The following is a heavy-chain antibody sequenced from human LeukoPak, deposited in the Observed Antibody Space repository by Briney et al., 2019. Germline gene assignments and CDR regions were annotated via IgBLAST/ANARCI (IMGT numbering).Heavy chain of an antibody. Sequence: GGSLRLSCAASGFTFSSYSMNWVRQAPGKGLEWVSSISSSSSSYIYYADSVKGRFTISRDNAKNSLYLQMNSLRAEDTAVYYCARDSDTAMVTDYYYMDVWGKGTTVTVSS. CDR2: ISSSSSSYI. D-gene: IGHD5-18*01. CDR1: GFTFSSYS. J-gene: IGHJ6*03. V-gene: IGHV3-21*01. CDR3: ARDSDTAMVTDYYYMDV.